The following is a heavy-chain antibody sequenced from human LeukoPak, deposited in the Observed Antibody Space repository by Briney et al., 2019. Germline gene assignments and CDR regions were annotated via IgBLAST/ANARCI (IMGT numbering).Heavy chain of an antibody. V-gene: IGHV3-21*01. Sequence: GGSLRLSCAASGFTVSSNYMSWVRQAPGKGLEWVSFISSSYIYYADSMKGRFTISRDNAKNSLYLQMNSLRAEDTAVYYCARDQWLQSDYYMDVWGKGTTVTVSS. J-gene: IGHJ6*03. D-gene: IGHD5-18*01. CDR1: GFTVSSNY. CDR2: ISSSYI. CDR3: ARDQWLQSDYYMDV.